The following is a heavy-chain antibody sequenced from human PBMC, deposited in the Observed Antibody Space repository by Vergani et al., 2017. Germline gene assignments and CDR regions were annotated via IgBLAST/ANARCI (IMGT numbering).Heavy chain of an antibody. CDR2: IWYDGSNK. D-gene: IGHD4-17*01. J-gene: IGHJ4*02. Sequence: VQLVESGGGVVQPGRSLRLSCAASGFTFSSYGMHWVRQAPGKGLEWVAVIWYDGSNKYYADSVKGRFTISRDNSKNTLYLQMNSLRAEDTAVYYCARVHYGDYEDPGDYFDYWGQGTLVTVSS. CDR3: ARVHYGDYEDPGDYFDY. CDR1: GFTFSSYG. V-gene: IGHV3-33*08.